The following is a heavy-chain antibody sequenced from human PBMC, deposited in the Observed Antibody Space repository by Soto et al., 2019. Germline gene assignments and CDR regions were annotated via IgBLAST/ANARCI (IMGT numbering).Heavy chain of an antibody. J-gene: IGHJ4*02. CDR1: GFTFDDYA. CDR3: AKETSGSYLDY. CDR2: ISWNSGSI. D-gene: IGHD1-26*01. V-gene: IGHV3-9*01. Sequence: PGGSLRLSCAASGFTFDDYAMHWVRQAPGKGLEWVSGISWNSGSIGYADSVKGRFTISRDNAKNSLYLQMNGLRAEDTALYYCAKETSGSYLDYWGQGTLVTVSS.